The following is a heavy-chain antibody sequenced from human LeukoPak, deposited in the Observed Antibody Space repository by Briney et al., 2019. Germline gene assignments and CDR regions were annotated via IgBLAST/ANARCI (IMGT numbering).Heavy chain of an antibody. CDR1: GGSIRSRDYY. D-gene: IGHD6-19*01. J-gene: IGHJ3*02. CDR2: IYYSGST. V-gene: IGHV4-61*05. CDR3: ARTPIAVAGTFDI. Sequence: SETLSLTCTVSGGSIRSRDYYWGWIRQPPVKGLEWIGYIYYSGSTNYNPSLKSRVTISVDTSKNQFSLKLSSVTAADTAVYYCARTPIAVAGTFDIWGQGTMVTVSS.